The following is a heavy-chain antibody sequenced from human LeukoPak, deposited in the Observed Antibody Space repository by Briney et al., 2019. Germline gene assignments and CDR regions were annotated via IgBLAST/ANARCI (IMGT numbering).Heavy chain of an antibody. CDR3: ARASGTAHFNFDY. V-gene: IGHV4-34*01. CDR2: INHSGST. Sequence: PSETLSLTCAVYGGPFSGYYWSWIRQPPGKGLEWIGEINHSGSTNYNPSLKSRVTISVDTSKNQFSLKLSSVTAADTAVYYCARASGTAHFNFDYWGQGTLVTVSS. CDR1: GGPFSGYY. J-gene: IGHJ4*02. D-gene: IGHD6-19*01.